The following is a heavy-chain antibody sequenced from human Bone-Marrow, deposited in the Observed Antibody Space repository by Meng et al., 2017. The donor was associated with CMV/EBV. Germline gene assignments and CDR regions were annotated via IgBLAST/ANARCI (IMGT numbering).Heavy chain of an antibody. V-gene: IGHV4-34*01. Sequence: GSLRLSCAVHGGSFSGYYWSWIRQPPGKGLEWIGEINHSGSTNYNPSLKSRVTISVETSKNQFSLQLSTVTAADTAVYYCARGRNTIFGVVIIRWAYYFDYWGQGTLVTVSS. CDR3: ARGRNTIFGVVIIRWAYYFDY. CDR2: INHSGST. CDR1: GGSFSGYY. J-gene: IGHJ4*02. D-gene: IGHD3-3*01.